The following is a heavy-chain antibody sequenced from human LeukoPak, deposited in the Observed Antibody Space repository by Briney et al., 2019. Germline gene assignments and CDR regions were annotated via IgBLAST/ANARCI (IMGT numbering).Heavy chain of an antibody. D-gene: IGHD6-13*01. CDR3: ARHDDIAIFRNGLDV. CDR1: NGPITNYY. Sequence: PSETLSLTCTVSNGPITNYYWSWIRQPPGKGLEWVAYIYYNRSPMYNPSLKSRATISIDTCKKELSLKLYSVTAADTAVYYCARHDDIAIFRNGLDVWGPGTTVAVSS. V-gene: IGHV4-59*08. CDR2: IYYNRSP. J-gene: IGHJ6*02.